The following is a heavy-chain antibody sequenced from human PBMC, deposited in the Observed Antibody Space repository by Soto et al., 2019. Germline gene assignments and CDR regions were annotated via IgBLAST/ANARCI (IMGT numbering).Heavy chain of an antibody. Sequence: ASVKVSCKASGYTFTGYYMHWVRQAPGQGLEWMGWINPNSGGTNYAQKFQGWVTMTRDTSISTAYMELSRLRSDDTAVYYCAVSRRGATAQDSSEAIDVWGQGTMVTVSS. CDR3: AVSRRGATAQDSSEAIDV. D-gene: IGHD1-26*01. CDR1: GYTFTGYY. V-gene: IGHV1-2*04. CDR2: INPNSGGT. J-gene: IGHJ3*01.